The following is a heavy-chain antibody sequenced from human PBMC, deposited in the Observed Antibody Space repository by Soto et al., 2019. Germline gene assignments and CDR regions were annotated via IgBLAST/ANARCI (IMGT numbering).Heavy chain of an antibody. Sequence: TLSLTCTVSGGSISSGGYYWSWIRQHPGKGLEWIGYIYYSGSTYYNPSLKSRVTISVDTSKNQFSLKLSSVTAADTAVYYCARAGSSRDGYMVDYWGQGTLVTVSS. J-gene: IGHJ4*02. CDR2: IYYSGST. CDR1: GGSISSGGYY. CDR3: ARAGSSRDGYMVDY. D-gene: IGHD5-12*01. V-gene: IGHV4-31*03.